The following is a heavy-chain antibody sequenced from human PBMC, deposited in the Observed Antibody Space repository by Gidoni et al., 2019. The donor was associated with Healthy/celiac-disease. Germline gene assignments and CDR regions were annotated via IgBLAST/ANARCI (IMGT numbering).Heavy chain of an antibody. Sequence: QVQLQESGPGLVKPSETLSLTCTVSGGSISSYYWSWIRQPPGKGLEWIGYIYYSGSTTYNPSIKSRVTISVDTSKNQFSLKLSSVTAADTAVYYCARDGSGSRMLGMDVWGQGTTVTVSS. J-gene: IGHJ6*02. CDR2: IYYSGST. D-gene: IGHD3-10*01. V-gene: IGHV4-59*01. CDR3: ARDGSGSRMLGMDV. CDR1: GGSISSYY.